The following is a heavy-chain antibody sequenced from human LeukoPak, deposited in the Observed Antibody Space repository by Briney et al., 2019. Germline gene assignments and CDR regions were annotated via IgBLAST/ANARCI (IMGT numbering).Heavy chain of an antibody. CDR1: GDSISSYY. CDR3: ARGRPGYCSGGSCYYGYFDY. D-gene: IGHD2-15*01. J-gene: IGHJ4*02. V-gene: IGHV4-59*01. Sequence: SETLSLTCSVSGDSISSYYWTWIRQTPGKGLEWIAYIHYNGNTKSNPSLKSRVTISLDTSKNQFSLKLTSLTAADTAVYYCARGRPGYCSGGSCYYGYFDYWGQGTLVTVSS. CDR2: IHYNGNT.